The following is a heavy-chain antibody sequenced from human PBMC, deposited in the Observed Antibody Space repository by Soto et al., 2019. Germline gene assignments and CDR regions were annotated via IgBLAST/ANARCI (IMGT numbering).Heavy chain of an antibody. J-gene: IGHJ6*02. CDR3: ARDRLDYGDYEGYYGMDV. V-gene: IGHV4-59*01. CDR2: IYYSGST. Sequence: SETLSLTCTVSGGSISSYYWIWIRQPPGKGLEWIGYIYYSGSTNYNPSLKSRVTISVDTSKNQFSLKLSSVTAADTAVYYCARDRLDYGDYEGYYGMDVWGQGTTVTVSS. D-gene: IGHD4-17*01. CDR1: GGSISSYY.